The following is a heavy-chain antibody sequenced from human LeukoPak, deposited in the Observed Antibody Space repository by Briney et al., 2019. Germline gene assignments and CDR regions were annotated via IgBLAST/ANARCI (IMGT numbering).Heavy chain of an antibody. Sequence: GGSLRLSCAASGFTFISYAMSWVRQAPGKGLEWVSTISGSGGTIYYADSVKGRFTISRDNAKNSLDLQMDSLRAEDTAVYYCARDRPVARFDPWGQGTLVTVSS. CDR3: ARDRPVARFDP. V-gene: IGHV3-48*03. CDR2: ISGSGGTI. CDR1: GFTFISYA. D-gene: IGHD6-19*01. J-gene: IGHJ5*02.